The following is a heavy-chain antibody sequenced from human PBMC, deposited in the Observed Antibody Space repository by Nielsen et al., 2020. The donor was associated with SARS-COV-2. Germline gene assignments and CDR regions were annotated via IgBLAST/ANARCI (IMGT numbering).Heavy chain of an antibody. Sequence: GSLKISCVASGFAFDDYTMHWVRQLPGKGLEWVSLISWDGGTAYYGDSVKGRFTISRDNSKNSLYLQMNSLRTEDTALYYCAAGSFGSSGQDYWGQGTLVTVSS. CDR2: ISWDGGTA. V-gene: IGHV3-43*01. J-gene: IGHJ4*02. CDR1: GFAFDDYT. CDR3: AAGSFGSSGQDY. D-gene: IGHD5-18*01.